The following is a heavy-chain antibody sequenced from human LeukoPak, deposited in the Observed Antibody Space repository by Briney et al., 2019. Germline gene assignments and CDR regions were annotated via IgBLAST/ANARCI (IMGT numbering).Heavy chain of an antibody. V-gene: IGHV4-34*01. CDR3: ARHTGDGYNRPFDY. CDR1: GGSFSGHY. J-gene: IGHJ4*02. D-gene: IGHD5-24*01. CDR2: IYHSGHT. Sequence: SETLSLTCAVYGGSFSGHYWSWIRQPPGKGLEWIGSIYHSGHTDYNPSLKSRATISVDTSKNQFSLKLSSVTAADTAVYYCARHTGDGYNRPFDYWGQGTLVTVSS.